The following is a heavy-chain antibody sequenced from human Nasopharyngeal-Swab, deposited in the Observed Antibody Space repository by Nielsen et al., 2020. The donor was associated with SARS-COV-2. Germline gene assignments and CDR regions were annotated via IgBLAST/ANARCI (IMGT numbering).Heavy chain of an antibody. CDR1: GYTPIELS. CDR3: ATGGIALGRFDP. V-gene: IGHV1-24*01. D-gene: IGHD6-13*01. Sequence: ASVKISCKVSGYTPIELSMHWVRQAPGKGLEWMGGFDPEDGETIYAQKFQGRVTMTEDTSTDTAYMELSSLRSEDTAVYYCATGGIALGRFDPWGQGTLVTVSS. J-gene: IGHJ5*02. CDR2: FDPEDGET.